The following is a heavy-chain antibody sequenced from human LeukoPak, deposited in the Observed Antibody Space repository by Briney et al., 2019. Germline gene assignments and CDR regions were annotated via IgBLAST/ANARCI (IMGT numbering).Heavy chain of an antibody. CDR1: GYRFSNYW. J-gene: IGHJ4*02. Sequence: GESLKISCKGSGYRFSNYWIGWVRQMPGKGLEWMGIIYPGDSNTRHSPSFQGQVTISADKSITTAYLQWSSLKASDTAMYYCTRPRGYCSDGTCYDFDYWGQGTLVTVSS. CDR2: IYPGDSNT. CDR3: TRPRGYCSDGTCYDFDY. V-gene: IGHV5-51*01. D-gene: IGHD2-15*01.